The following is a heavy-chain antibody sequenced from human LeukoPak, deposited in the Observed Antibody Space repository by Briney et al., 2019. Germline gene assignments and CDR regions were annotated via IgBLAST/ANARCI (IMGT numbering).Heavy chain of an antibody. V-gene: IGHV1-18*01. J-gene: IGHJ4*02. CDR3: ARGIYDYVWGSYRPDPY. Sequence: ASVKVSCKASGYTFTSYGISWVRQAPGQGLEWMGWISAYNGNTNYAQKLQGRVTMTTDTSTSTAYMELRSLRSDDTAVYYCARGIYDYVWGSYRPDPYWGQGTLVTVSS. CDR1: GYTFTSYG. CDR2: ISAYNGNT. D-gene: IGHD3-16*02.